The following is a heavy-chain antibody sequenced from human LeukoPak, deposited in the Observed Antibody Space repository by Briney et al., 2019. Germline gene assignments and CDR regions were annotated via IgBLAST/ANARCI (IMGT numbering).Heavy chain of an antibody. V-gene: IGHV4-59*08. Sequence: SETLSLTCTVSGGSISSYYWSWIRQPPGKGLEGIGYIYYSGSTNYNPSLKSRVTISVDTSKNQFSLKLSSVTAADTAVYYCASAPRDGYNYWFDPWGQGTLVTVSS. CDR2: IYYSGST. CDR3: ASAPRDGYNYWFDP. J-gene: IGHJ5*02. D-gene: IGHD5-24*01. CDR1: GGSISSYY.